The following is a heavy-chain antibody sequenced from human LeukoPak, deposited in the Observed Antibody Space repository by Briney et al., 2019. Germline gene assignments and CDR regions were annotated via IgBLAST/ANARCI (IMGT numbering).Heavy chain of an antibody. D-gene: IGHD1-26*01. V-gene: IGHV1-2*02. CDR1: GYTFTGYY. CDR3: ARGAHSGSYFLIDY. CDR2: LNPDSGGT. J-gene: IGHJ4*02. Sequence: ASVRVSCKASGYTFTGYYMHWVRQAPGQGPEWMGWLNPDSGGTNYAQNFQARVTMTRVTSITTAYMELTRLTSDDTAVYYCARGAHSGSYFLIDYWGQGTLVTVSS.